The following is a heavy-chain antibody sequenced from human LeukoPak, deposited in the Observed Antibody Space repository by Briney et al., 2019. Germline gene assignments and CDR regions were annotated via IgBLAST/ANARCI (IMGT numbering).Heavy chain of an antibody. CDR3: ASPSGQLWLEGDAFDI. CDR1: GGSFSGYY. CDR2: INHSGST. V-gene: IGHV4-34*01. J-gene: IGHJ3*02. Sequence: SETLSLTCAVYGGSFSGYYWSWIRQPPGKGLEWIGEINHSGSTNYNPSLKSRVTISVDTSKNQISLKLSSVTAADTAVYYCASPSGQLWLEGDAFDIWGQGTMVTVSS. D-gene: IGHD5-18*01.